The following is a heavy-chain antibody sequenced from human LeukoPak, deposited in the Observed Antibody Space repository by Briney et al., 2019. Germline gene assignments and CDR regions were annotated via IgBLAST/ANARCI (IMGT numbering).Heavy chain of an antibody. CDR2: ISAYNGNT. D-gene: IGHD3-22*01. CDR1: GYTFTSYG. V-gene: IGHV1-18*04. J-gene: IGHJ6*02. Sequence: ASVKVSCKASGYTFTSYGISWVRQAPGQGLEWMGWISAYNGNTNYAQKLQGRVTMTTDTSTSTAYMELRSLRSEDTAVYYCARVPLGYDPVRDYYYGMDVWGQGTTVTVSS. CDR3: ARVPLGYDPVRDYYYGMDV.